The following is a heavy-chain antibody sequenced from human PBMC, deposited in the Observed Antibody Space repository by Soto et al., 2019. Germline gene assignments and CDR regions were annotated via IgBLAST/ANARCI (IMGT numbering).Heavy chain of an antibody. V-gene: IGHV1-8*01. D-gene: IGHD6-6*01. CDR1: GYTFTSYD. CDR3: ARDRTYSSSSFYYYYGMDV. Sequence: QVQLVQSGAEVKKPGASVKVSCKASGYTFTSYDINWVRQATGQGLEWMGWMNPNSGNTGYAQKFQGRVTMTRNTSISTACMELSRLRSEDTAVYYCARDRTYSSSSFYYYYGMDVWGQGTTVTVSS. CDR2: MNPNSGNT. J-gene: IGHJ6*02.